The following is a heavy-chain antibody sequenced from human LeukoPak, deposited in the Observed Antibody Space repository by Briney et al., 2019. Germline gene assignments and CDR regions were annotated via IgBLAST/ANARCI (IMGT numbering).Heavy chain of an antibody. D-gene: IGHD1-1*01. V-gene: IGHV3-30*18. J-gene: IGHJ3*02. CDR3: AKDRRGNAPRGAFDI. Sequence: GGSLRLSCAASGFTFSNYGMRWVRQAPGKGLEWVAVISYDGSFKYYADSVKGRFTISRDNSKNTLYLQMNGLRAEDTAVYYCAKDRRGNAPRGAFDIWGQGTMVTVSS. CDR2: ISYDGSFK. CDR1: GFTFSNYG.